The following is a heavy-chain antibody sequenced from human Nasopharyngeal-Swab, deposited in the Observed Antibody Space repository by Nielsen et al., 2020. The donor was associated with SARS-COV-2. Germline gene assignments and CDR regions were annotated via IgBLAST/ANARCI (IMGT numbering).Heavy chain of an antibody. Sequence: ASVKVSCKASGYTFTSYAMHWVRQAPGQRLEWMGWINAGNGNTKYSQKFQGRVTITRDTSASTAYMELGSLRSEDTAVYYCARVKSRIAVAAHWYFDLWGRGTLVTVSS. V-gene: IGHV1-3*01. D-gene: IGHD6-19*01. CDR3: ARVKSRIAVAAHWYFDL. CDR1: GYTFTSYA. J-gene: IGHJ2*01. CDR2: INAGNGNT.